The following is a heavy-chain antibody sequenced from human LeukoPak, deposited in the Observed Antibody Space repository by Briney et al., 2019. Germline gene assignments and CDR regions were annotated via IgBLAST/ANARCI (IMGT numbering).Heavy chain of an antibody. V-gene: IGHV4-39*07. D-gene: IGHD4-17*01. Sequence: SETLSLTCTVSGGSISSSSSYWAWIRQPPGKGLEWIGNIYYSGSTFYNPSLKSRVTISVDTSKNQFSLKLSSVTAADTAVYYCARYDYGDYLDYWGQGTLVTVSS. J-gene: IGHJ4*02. CDR3: ARYDYGDYLDY. CDR2: IYYSGST. CDR1: GGSISSSSSY.